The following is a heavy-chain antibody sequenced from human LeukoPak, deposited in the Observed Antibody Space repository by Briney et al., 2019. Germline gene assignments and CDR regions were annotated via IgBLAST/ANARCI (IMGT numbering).Heavy chain of an antibody. CDR1: GGTVSSYA. V-gene: IGHV1-69*06. Sequence: SVKVSCKASGGTVSSYAISWVRQAPGQGLEWMGRIIPIFGTANYAQKFQGRVTITADKSTSTAYMELSSLRSEDTAVYYCARDGTAMNYGGTFDPWGQGTLVTVSS. CDR3: ARDGTAMNYGGTFDP. D-gene: IGHD4-23*01. J-gene: IGHJ5*02. CDR2: IIPIFGTA.